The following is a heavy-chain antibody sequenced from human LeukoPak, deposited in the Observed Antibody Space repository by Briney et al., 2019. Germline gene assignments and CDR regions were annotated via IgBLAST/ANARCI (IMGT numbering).Heavy chain of an antibody. CDR1: GGSISSYY. CDR3: ARVRADYYGSGSHYKVWFDP. D-gene: IGHD3-10*01. Sequence: KSSETLSLTCTVSGGSISSYYWSWIRQPAGKGLEWIGRIYSSGSTNYNPSLKSRDTMSVDTSKNQFSLKLSSVTAADTAVYYCARVRADYYGSGSHYKVWFDPWGQGTLVTVSS. V-gene: IGHV4-4*07. CDR2: IYSSGST. J-gene: IGHJ5*02.